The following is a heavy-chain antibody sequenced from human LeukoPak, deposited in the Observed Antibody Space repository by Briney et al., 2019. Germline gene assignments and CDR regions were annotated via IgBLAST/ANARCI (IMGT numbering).Heavy chain of an antibody. Sequence: PSETLSLTCTVSGGCISSYYWSWIRQPAGKGLEWIGRIYTSGSTNYNPSLKSRVTMSVDTSKNQFSLKLSSVTAADTAVYYCARINCSSTSCHDAFDIWGQGTMVTVSS. J-gene: IGHJ3*02. CDR2: IYTSGST. CDR3: ARINCSSTSCHDAFDI. V-gene: IGHV4-4*07. D-gene: IGHD2-2*01. CDR1: GGCISSYY.